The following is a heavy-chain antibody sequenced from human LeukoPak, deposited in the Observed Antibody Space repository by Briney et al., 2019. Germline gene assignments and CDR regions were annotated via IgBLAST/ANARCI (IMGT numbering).Heavy chain of an antibody. J-gene: IGHJ4*02. CDR1: GFTFSSYG. Sequence: GGSLRLSCAASGFTFSSYGMHWVRQAPGKGLEWVAVIWYDGSNKYYADSVKGRFTISRDNSKNTLYLQMNSLRAEDTAVYYCASGLNTVTVPFDYWGQGTLVTVSS. D-gene: IGHD4-17*01. CDR2: IWYDGSNK. V-gene: IGHV3-33*01. CDR3: ASGLNTVTVPFDY.